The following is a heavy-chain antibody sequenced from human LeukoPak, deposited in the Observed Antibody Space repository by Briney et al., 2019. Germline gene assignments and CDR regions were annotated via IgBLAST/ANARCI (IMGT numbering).Heavy chain of an antibody. J-gene: IGHJ3*02. CDR2: IIPIFGTA. Sequence: ASVKVSCKASGGTFSSYAISWVQQAPGQGLEWMGGIIPIFGTANYAQKFQGRVTITADESTSTAYMELSSLRSEDTAVYYCARDGGDAFDIWGQGTMVTVSS. CDR1: GGTFSSYA. CDR3: ARDGGDAFDI. D-gene: IGHD3-3*01. V-gene: IGHV1-69*01.